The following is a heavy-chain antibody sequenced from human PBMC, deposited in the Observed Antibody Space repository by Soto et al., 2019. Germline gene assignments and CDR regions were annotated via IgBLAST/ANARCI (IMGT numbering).Heavy chain of an antibody. CDR1: GYSFTSYF. CDR3: ARPSLPRNYYSGMDL. CDR2: IYPGDSQT. V-gene: IGHV5-51*01. Sequence: PGESLKISCKGSGYSFTSYFIAWVRQKPGKGLEWMGIIYPGDSQTRYSPSFEGQVTISADKSISTTYLHWSSLKASDTAIYYCARPSLPRNYYSGMDLWGQGTTVTVSS. J-gene: IGHJ6*02.